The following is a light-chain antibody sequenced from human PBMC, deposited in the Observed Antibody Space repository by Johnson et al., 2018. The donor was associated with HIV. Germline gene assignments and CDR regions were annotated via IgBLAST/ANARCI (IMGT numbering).Light chain of an antibody. CDR3: GTWDSSLSAYV. CDR1: SSNIGNNY. V-gene: IGLV1-51*02. J-gene: IGLJ1*01. Sequence: QSVLTQPPSVSAAPGQKVTISCSASSSNIGNNYVSWYQQLPGTAPKLLIYENNKRPSGIPDRSSGPKSGTSATLGITGLQTGDEADYFSGTWDSSLSAYVFETGTKVTVL. CDR2: ENN.